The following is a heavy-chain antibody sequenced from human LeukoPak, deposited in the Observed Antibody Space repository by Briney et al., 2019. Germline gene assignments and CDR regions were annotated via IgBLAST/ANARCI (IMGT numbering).Heavy chain of an antibody. CDR3: ARAPLAAAGTIDY. J-gene: IGHJ4*02. V-gene: IGHV3-48*02. D-gene: IGHD6-13*01. Sequence: GGSLRLSCAASGFSLSSYSMNWVRQAPGKGLEWVSYISSSSSTIYYADSVKGRFTISRDNAKNSLYLQMNSLRDEDTAVYYCARAPLAAAGTIDYWGQGTLVTVSS. CDR1: GFSLSSYS. CDR2: ISSSSSTI.